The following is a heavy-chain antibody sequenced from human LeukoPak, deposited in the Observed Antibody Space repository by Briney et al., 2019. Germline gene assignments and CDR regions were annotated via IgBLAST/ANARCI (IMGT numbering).Heavy chain of an antibody. J-gene: IGHJ4*02. Sequence: SETLSLTCAVYGGSFSGYYWSWIRQPPGKGLEWIGEINHSGSTNYNPSLESRVTISVDTSKNQFSLKLSSVTAADTAVYYCARDRSSGWYEYGYWGQGPLVTVSS. CDR3: ARDRSSGWYEYGY. V-gene: IGHV4-34*01. CDR1: GGSFSGYY. D-gene: IGHD6-19*01. CDR2: INHSGST.